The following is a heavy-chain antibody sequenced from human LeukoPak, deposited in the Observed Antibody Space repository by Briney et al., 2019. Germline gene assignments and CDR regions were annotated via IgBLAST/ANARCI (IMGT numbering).Heavy chain of an antibody. CDR1: GGSISRYF. V-gene: IGHV4-59*01. D-gene: IGHD3-10*01. CDR3: ARVGDDNGSGSPHNYYYYGMDV. Sequence: SETLSLTCTVSGGSISRYFWSWIRQPPGKGLEWIGYIYYSGSTNYNPSLKSRVTISVDTSKNQFSLKLSSMTAADTAVYYCARVGDDNGSGSPHNYYYYGMDVWGQGTTVTVSS. J-gene: IGHJ6*02. CDR2: IYYSGST.